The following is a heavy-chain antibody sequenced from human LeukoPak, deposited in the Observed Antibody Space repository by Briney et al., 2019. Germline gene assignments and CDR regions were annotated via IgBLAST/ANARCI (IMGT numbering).Heavy chain of an antibody. CDR3: ARAYNWNDFHLDY. CDR2: IYHSGST. V-gene: IGHV4-38-2*02. D-gene: IGHD1-1*01. CDR1: GYSISSGYY. Sequence: PSETLSLTCTVSGYSISSGYYWGWIRQPPGKGLEWIGSIYHSGSTYYNPSLKSRVTISVDTSKNQFSLKLSSVTAADTAVYYCARAYNWNDFHLDYWGQGTLVTVSS. J-gene: IGHJ4*02.